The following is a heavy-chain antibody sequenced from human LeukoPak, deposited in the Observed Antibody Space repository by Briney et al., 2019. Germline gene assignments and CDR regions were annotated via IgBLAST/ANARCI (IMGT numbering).Heavy chain of an antibody. CDR3: ARTGYSSNSLDY. V-gene: IGHV3-7*03. CDR1: GFTFRNYW. Sequence: GGSLRLSCAASGFTFRNYWMSWVRQAPGKGLEWVANINQDGSVKQYVDSLKGRFTISRDNAKNSMYLQMNSLRAEDTAVYYCARTGYSSNSLDYWGQGTLVTVPS. J-gene: IGHJ4*02. CDR2: INQDGSVK. D-gene: IGHD6-19*01.